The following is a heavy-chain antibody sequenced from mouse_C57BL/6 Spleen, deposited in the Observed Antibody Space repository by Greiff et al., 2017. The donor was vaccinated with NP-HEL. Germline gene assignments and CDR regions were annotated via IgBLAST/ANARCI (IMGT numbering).Heavy chain of an antibody. CDR1: GYTFTSYW. V-gene: IGHV1-64*01. J-gene: IGHJ1*03. Sequence: VKLQQPGAELVKPGASVKLSCKASGYTFTSYWMHWVKQRPGQGLEWIGMIHPNSGSTNYNEKFKSKATLTVDKSSSTAYMQLSSLTSEDSAVYYCAGGFDWYFDVWGTGTTVTVSS. CDR3: AGGFDWYFDV. CDR2: IHPNSGST.